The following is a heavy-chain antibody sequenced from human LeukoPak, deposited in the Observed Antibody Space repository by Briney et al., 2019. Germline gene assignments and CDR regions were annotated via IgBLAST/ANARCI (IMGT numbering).Heavy chain of an antibody. Sequence: SGPTLVNPPPPLTLTCTFSGFLLRAPPVAVGWIRQPPVKALEFLSLPYWGDDKRFSSALRSRLTITSDASKNQVVLTVANLDPVDTATYYCAHKPAQKNYFDPWGQGTLVTVSS. CDR1: GFLLRAPPVA. J-gene: IGHJ5*02. V-gene: IGHV2-5*02. CDR2: PYWGDDK. D-gene: IGHD1-7*01. CDR3: AHKPAQKNYFDP.